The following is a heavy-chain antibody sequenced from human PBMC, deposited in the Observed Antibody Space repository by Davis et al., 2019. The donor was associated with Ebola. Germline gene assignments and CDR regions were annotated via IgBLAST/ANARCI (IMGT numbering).Heavy chain of an antibody. D-gene: IGHD3-16*02. CDR1: GGSISSGGYS. CDR3: ARGSDDYVWGSYLHAFDI. J-gene: IGHJ3*02. CDR2: IYHSGST. Sequence: PSETLSLTCAVSGGSISSGGYSWSWIRQPPGKGLEWIGYIYHSGSTYYNPSLKSRVTISVDRSKNQFSLKLSSVTAADTAVYYCARGSDDYVWGSYLHAFDIWGQGTMVTVSS. V-gene: IGHV4-30-2*01.